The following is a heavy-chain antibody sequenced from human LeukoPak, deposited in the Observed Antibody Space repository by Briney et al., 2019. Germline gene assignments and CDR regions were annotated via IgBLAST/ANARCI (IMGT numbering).Heavy chain of an antibody. CDR1: GYTFTGYY. Sequence: ASVKVSCKASGYTFTGYYMHWVRQAPGQGLEWMGWINPNSGGTNYAQKFQGRVTMTRDTSISTAYMELSSLRSEDTAVYYCARGGSIAARREGFFDYWGQGTLVTVSS. D-gene: IGHD6-6*01. CDR2: INPNSGGT. V-gene: IGHV1-2*02. CDR3: ARGGSIAARREGFFDY. J-gene: IGHJ4*02.